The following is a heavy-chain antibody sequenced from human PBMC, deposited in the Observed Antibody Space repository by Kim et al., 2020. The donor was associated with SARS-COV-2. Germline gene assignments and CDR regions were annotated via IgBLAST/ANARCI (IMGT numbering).Heavy chain of an antibody. D-gene: IGHD3-3*01. CDR3: AKEGVLEWLLSKYYYGM. CDR1: GFTFSSYG. V-gene: IGHV3-30*18. J-gene: IGHJ6*01. Sequence: GGSLRLSCAASGFTFSSYGMHWVRQAPGKGLEWVAVISYDGSNKYYADSVKGRFTISRDNSKNTLYLQMNSLRAEDTAVYYCAKEGVLEWLLSKYYYGM. CDR2: ISYDGSNK.